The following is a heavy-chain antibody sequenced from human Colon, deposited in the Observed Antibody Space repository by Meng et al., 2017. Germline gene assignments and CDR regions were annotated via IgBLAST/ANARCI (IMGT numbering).Heavy chain of an antibody. V-gene: IGHV4-4*02. CDR1: GGSISSTNW. J-gene: IGHJ1*01. Sequence: QGHLQASGPGLVQPSGTLSLTCAVSGGSISSTNWWSWIRQPPGKGLEWIGEISQSGSSNYNPSLKSRVTMSLDKFKNHFFLNLSSVSAADTAVYYCAREDGSIGFTPAGQWGQGTLAPSPQ. CDR2: ISQSGSS. D-gene: IGHD1-26*01. CDR3: AREDGSIGFTPAGQ.